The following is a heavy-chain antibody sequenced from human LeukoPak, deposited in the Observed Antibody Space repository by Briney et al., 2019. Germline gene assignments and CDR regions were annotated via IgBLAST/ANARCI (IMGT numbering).Heavy chain of an antibody. Sequence: ESGPTLVSPTETLTLTCTVSGFSLSNARMGVSWIRQPPGKALEWLAHIFSNDEKSYSTSLKSRLTISKDTSKSQVVLTMANMDPVDTAIYYCARIDRGPPCSKYNWFDPWGQGTLVTVSS. D-gene: IGHD2-15*01. CDR1: GFSLSNARMG. CDR3: ARIDRGPPCSKYNWFDP. CDR2: IFSNDEK. J-gene: IGHJ5*02. V-gene: IGHV2-26*01.